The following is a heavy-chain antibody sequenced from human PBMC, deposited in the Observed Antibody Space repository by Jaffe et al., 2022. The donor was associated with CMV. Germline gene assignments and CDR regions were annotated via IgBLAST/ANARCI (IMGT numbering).Heavy chain of an antibody. V-gene: IGHV1-8*01. Sequence: QVQLVQSGAEVKKPGASVKVSCKASGYTFTSYDINWVRQATGQGLEWMGWMNPNSGNTGYAQKFQGRVTMTRNTSISTAYMELSSLRSEDTAVYYCARFRGSQDIVVVPAAQDPVMDVWGQGTTVTVSS. CDR2: MNPNSGNT. J-gene: IGHJ6*02. CDR3: ARFRGSQDIVVVPAAQDPVMDV. CDR1: GYTFTSYD. D-gene: IGHD2-2*01.